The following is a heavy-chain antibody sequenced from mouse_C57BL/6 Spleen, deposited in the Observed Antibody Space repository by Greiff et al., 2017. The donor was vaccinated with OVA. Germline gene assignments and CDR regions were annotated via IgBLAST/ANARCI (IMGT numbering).Heavy chain of an antibody. CDR3: ARYDYDSSYAMDY. J-gene: IGHJ4*01. CDR1: GFNFTDYY. V-gene: IGHV7-3*01. Sequence: EVHLVESGGGLVQPGGSLSLSCAASGFNFTDYYMSWVRQPPGKALEWLGFIRNKANGYTTEYSASVKGRFTISRDNSQSILYLQMNALRAEDSATYYCARYDYDSSYAMDYWGQGTSVTVSS. D-gene: IGHD2-4*01. CDR2: IRNKANGYTT.